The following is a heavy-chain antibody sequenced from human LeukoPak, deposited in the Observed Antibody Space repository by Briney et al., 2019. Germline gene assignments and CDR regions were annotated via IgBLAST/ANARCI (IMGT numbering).Heavy chain of an antibody. Sequence: PGRSLRLSCTASGFDFSTYGIHWVRQSPGKGLEWVAAISYDGNGKFYADSVKGRFTISRDNSKNTLFLQMNTLRTEDTAVYYCAKGSLGSSCKSDAWGQGNLVIVSS. CDR1: GFDFSTYG. CDR3: AKGSLGSSCKSDA. J-gene: IGHJ5*02. D-gene: IGHD2-15*01. CDR2: ISYDGNGK. V-gene: IGHV3-30*18.